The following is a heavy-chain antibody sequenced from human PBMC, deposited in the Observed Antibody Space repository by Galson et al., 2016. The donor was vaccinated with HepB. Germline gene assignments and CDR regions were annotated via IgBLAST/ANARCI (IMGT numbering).Heavy chain of an antibody. CDR1: GFTFSRYG. V-gene: IGHV3-30*18. D-gene: IGHD3/OR15-3a*01. J-gene: IGHJ4*02. CDR3: AKFPDRVSGTNY. Sequence: SLRLSCAASGFTFSRYGMHWVRQAPGKGLEWVAVISYDGSNRYYEDSVKGRFTISRDNSKNTLYLQMNSLRAEDTAVYYCAKFPDRVSGTNYWGQGTLVTVSS. CDR2: ISYDGSNR.